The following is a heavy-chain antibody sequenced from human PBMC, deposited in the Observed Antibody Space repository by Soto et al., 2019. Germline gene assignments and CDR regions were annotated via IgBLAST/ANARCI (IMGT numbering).Heavy chain of an antibody. D-gene: IGHD2-2*01. CDR2: ISGSGGGT. Sequence: EVQLLESGGGLVQPGGSLRLSCAASGFTFSSDAMSWVRQAPGKGLEWVSAISGSGGGTYYADSVKGLFTISRDNSKNTLYLRMNSLRAEDTAVYYCAKDRKTVPATSPDYWGQGTLVTVSS. CDR3: AKDRKTVPATSPDY. CDR1: GFTFSSDA. V-gene: IGHV3-23*01. J-gene: IGHJ4*02.